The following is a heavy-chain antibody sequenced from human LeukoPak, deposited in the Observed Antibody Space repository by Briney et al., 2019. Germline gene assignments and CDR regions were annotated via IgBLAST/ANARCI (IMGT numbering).Heavy chain of an antibody. CDR2: IIPILGIA. V-gene: IGHV1-69*04. Sequence: SVKVSCKASGGTFSSYAISWVRQAPGQGLEWMGRIIPILGIANYAQKFQGRVTITADKSTSTAYMELSNLRSEDTAVYYCARGSSGGYNIIDYWGQGTLVTVSS. CDR3: ARGSSGGYNIIDY. J-gene: IGHJ4*02. CDR1: GGTFSSYA. D-gene: IGHD5-24*01.